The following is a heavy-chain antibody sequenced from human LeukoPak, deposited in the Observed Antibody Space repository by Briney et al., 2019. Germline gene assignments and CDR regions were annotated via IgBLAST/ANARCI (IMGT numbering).Heavy chain of an antibody. V-gene: IGHV3-11*04. D-gene: IGHD3-22*01. CDR1: GFTFSDYY. CDR2: ISSSGSTI. Sequence: GGSLRLSCAASGFTFSDYYMSWIRQAPGKGLEWVSYISSSGSTIYYADSVKARFTISRDNAKNSLYLQMNSLRAEDTAVYYCAGRHYYDSSGYYYSVYWGQGTLVTVSS. CDR3: AGRHYYDSSGYYYSVY. J-gene: IGHJ4*02.